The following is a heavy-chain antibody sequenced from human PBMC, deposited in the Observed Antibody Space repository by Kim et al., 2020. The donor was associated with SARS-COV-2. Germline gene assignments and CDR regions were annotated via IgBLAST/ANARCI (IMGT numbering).Heavy chain of an antibody. D-gene: IGHD6-13*01. V-gene: IGHV3-15*01. Sequence: TEYAAPVKGRFTISRDDSKNTRNLQITSLKTEDTAVYYCTTDDSRRWYDYWGQGTLVTVSS. J-gene: IGHJ4*02. CDR3: TTDDSRRWYDY. CDR2: T.